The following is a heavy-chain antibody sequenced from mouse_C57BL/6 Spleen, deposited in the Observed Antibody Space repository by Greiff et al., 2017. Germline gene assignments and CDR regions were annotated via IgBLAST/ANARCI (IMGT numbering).Heavy chain of an antibody. CDR1: GYTFTSYW. J-gene: IGHJ3*01. CDR3: ARRLGTTVVAPGWFAY. V-gene: IGHV1-55*01. D-gene: IGHD1-1*01. CDR2: IYPGSGST. Sequence: QVQLQQPGAELVKPGASVKMSCKASGYTFTSYWITWVKQRPGQGLEWIGDIYPGSGSTNYNEKFKSKATLTVDTSSSTAYMQLSSLTSEDSAVYYCARRLGTTVVAPGWFAYWGQGTLVTVSA.